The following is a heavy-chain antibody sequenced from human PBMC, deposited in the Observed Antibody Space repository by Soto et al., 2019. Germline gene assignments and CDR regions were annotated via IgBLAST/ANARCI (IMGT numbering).Heavy chain of an antibody. D-gene: IGHD3-16*02. CDR3: ARLNVYYDYIWGGYRPYDAFDI. CDR2: ISAYNGNT. CDR1: VYTFTSCG. J-gene: IGHJ3*02. Sequence: ASVKVSCKASVYTFTSCGISWVRQAPGQGLEWMGWISAYNGNTNYAQKLQGRVTMTTDTSTSTAYMELRSLRSDDTAVYYCARLNVYYDYIWGGYRPYDAFDIWGQGTMVTVSS. V-gene: IGHV1-18*01.